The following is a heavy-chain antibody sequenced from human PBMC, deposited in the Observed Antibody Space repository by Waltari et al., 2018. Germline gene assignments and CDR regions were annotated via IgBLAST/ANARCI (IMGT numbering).Heavy chain of an antibody. CDR3: ARVKDGAFDI. J-gene: IGHJ3*02. Sequence: QVQLQESGPGLVKPSETLSLTCAVSGYSISSGYYWGWIRQPPGKGLEWIGTIFYSGSSYYNPSLKSRVTVSVDTSKNQFSLKLSSVTAADTAVYYCARVKDGAFDIWGQGTMVTVSS. V-gene: IGHV4-38-2*01. CDR2: IFYSGSS. CDR1: GYSISSGYY.